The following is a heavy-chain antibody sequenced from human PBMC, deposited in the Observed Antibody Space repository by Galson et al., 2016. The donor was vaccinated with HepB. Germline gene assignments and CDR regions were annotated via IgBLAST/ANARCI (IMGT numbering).Heavy chain of an antibody. CDR2: ILCDGSKK. J-gene: IGHJ5*02. CDR3: ARDSFTIFGVTPNWFDP. V-gene: IGHV3-33*01. CDR1: GFTFSRYG. D-gene: IGHD3-3*01. Sequence: SLRLSCAASGFTFSRYGMHWVRQAPGKGLERVAVILCDGSKKYYADSVKGRFTISRDNSKNTLYLQMNSLRAEDTAVYYCARDSFTIFGVTPNWFDPWGQGTLVTVSS.